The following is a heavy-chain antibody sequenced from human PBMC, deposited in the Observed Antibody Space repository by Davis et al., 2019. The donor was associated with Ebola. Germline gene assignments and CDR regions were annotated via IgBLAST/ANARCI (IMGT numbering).Heavy chain of an antibody. CDR1: GFTLSNYW. J-gene: IGHJ6*04. V-gene: IGHV3-7*04. CDR3: AGGDGMGV. Sequence: GESLKISCAASGFTLSNYWMTWVRQAPGKGLEWVANIKQDGSEKYYVDSVKGRFTISRENAKNSLYLQMNSLRAEDTAVYYCAGGDGMGVCGRGTTVTVSS. CDR2: IKQDGSEK.